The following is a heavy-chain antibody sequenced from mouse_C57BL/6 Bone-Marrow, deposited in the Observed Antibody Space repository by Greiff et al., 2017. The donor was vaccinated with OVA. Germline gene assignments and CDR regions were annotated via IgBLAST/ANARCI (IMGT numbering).Heavy chain of an antibody. CDR1: GYTFTSYW. V-gene: IGHV1-59*01. Sequence: QVQLQQPGAELVRPGTSVKLSCKASGYTFTSYWMHWVKQRPGQGLEWIGVIDPSDSYTNYNQKFKGKATLTVDTSSSTAYMQLSSLTSEDSAVYYCARDSSVAYWGQGTLVTVSA. J-gene: IGHJ3*01. CDR2: IDPSDSYT. CDR3: ARDSSVAY. D-gene: IGHD3-2*02.